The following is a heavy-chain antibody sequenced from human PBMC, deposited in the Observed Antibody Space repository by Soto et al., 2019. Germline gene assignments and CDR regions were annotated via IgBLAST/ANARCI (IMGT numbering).Heavy chain of an antibody. CDR1: GFTFSSYW. D-gene: IGHD1-26*01. CDR3: ARGGSLNWYFDL. V-gene: IGHV3-74*01. J-gene: IGHJ2*01. CDR2: INSDGSST. Sequence: LRLSCAASGFTFSSYWMHWVRQAPGKGLVWVSRINSDGSSTSYADSVKGRFTISRDNAKNTLYLQMNSLRAEDTAVYYCARGGSLNWYFDLWGRGTLVTVSS.